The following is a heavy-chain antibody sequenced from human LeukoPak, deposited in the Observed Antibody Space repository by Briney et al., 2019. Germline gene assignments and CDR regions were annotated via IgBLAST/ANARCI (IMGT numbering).Heavy chain of an antibody. V-gene: IGHV3-30*02. CDR2: IRYDGSNK. D-gene: IGHD3-10*01. J-gene: IGHJ3*02. CDR1: GFTFSTYG. Sequence: PGGSLRLSCAASGFTFSTYGMHWVRQAPGKGLEWVAFIRYDGSNKYYADSVKGRFTISRDNAKNSLYLQMNSLRAEDTAVYYCARDAGTGGYIIAYDAFDIWGQGTMVTVSS. CDR3: ARDAGTGGYIIAYDAFDI.